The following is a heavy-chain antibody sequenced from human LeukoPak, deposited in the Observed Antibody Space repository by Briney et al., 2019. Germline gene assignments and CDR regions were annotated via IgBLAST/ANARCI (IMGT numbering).Heavy chain of an antibody. J-gene: IGHJ4*02. CDR3: ARDKVVGPTHFDY. Sequence: GGSLRLSCTASGFTFSYFTMHWVRQAPGKGLEWVSSISNGGDYKRYAGSVRGRLTISRDNARNSMFLQMNSLRVEDTAMYYCARDKVVGPTHFDYWGQGTLVTVSS. D-gene: IGHD1-26*01. V-gene: IGHV3-21*01. CDR2: ISNGGDYK. CDR1: GFTFSYFT.